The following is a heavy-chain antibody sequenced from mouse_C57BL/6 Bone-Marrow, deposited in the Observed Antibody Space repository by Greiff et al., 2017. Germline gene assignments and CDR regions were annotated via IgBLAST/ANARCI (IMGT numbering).Heavy chain of an antibody. Sequence: QVQLQQSGAELVKPGASVKLSCKASGYTFTSYWMQWVKQRPGQGLEWIGEIDPSDSYTNYNQKFKGKATLTLDTSSSTAYMQLSSLTSEDSAVYYCARNYPAWFAYWGQGTLVTVSA. J-gene: IGHJ3*01. CDR3: ARNYPAWFAY. CDR2: IDPSDSYT. CDR1: GYTFTSYW. V-gene: IGHV1-50*01. D-gene: IGHD1-1*02.